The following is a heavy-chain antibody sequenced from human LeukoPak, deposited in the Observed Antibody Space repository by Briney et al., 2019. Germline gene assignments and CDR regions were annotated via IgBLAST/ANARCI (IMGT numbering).Heavy chain of an antibody. CDR3: TSQYYDILTGYGNWFDP. D-gene: IGHD3-9*01. V-gene: IGHV3-73*01. Sequence: GGSLTLSCAASRFTCSGSAMHWVRQASGKGLEWVGRIRSKANSYATAYAASVKGRSTISRDDSKNTAYLQMNSLKTEDTAVYYCTSQYYDILTGYGNWFDPWGQGTLVTVSS. CDR1: RFTCSGSA. CDR2: IRSKANSYAT. J-gene: IGHJ5*02.